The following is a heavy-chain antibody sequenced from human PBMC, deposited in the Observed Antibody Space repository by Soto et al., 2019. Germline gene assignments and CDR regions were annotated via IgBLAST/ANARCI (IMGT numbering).Heavy chain of an antibody. D-gene: IGHD2-15*01. CDR3: SWDNTAYSYLAH. Sequence: GGSLRLSCAASGFTFKNAWMVWVRQAPGKGLEWVGRMKNEGSGWTTDYAAPVKGRFTISRDDSQNTLHLHMNSLRTEDTGVYYCSWDNTAYSYLAHCGQGT. J-gene: IGHJ4*02. V-gene: IGHV3-15*07. CDR2: MKNEGSGWTT. CDR1: GFTFKNAW.